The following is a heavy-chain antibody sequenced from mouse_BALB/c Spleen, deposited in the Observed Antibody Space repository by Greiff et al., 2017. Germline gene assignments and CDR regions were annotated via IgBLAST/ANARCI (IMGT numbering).Heavy chain of an antibody. Sequence: EVMLVESGGGLVKPGGSLKLSCAASGFTFSSYAMSWVRQSPEKRLEWVAEISSGGSYTYYPDTVTGRFTISRDNAKNTLYLEMSSLRSEDTAMYYCARGVLRLYYAMDYWGQGTSVTVSS. J-gene: IGHJ4*01. CDR2: ISSGGSYT. V-gene: IGHV5-9-4*01. CDR1: GFTFSSYA. CDR3: ARGVLRLYYAMDY. D-gene: IGHD1-2*01.